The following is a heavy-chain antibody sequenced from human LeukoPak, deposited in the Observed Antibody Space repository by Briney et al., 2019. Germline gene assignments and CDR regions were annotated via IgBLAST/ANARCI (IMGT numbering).Heavy chain of an antibody. D-gene: IGHD3-3*01. CDR1: GGTFNSYA. Sequence: ASVKVSCKASGGTFNSYAISWVRQAPGQGLEWMGGIIPIFGTANYAQKFQGRVTITADESTSTAYMELSSLRSEDTAVYYCAREGYDFWSGYYMGYYFDYWGQGTLVTVSS. CDR3: AREGYDFWSGYYMGYYFDY. CDR2: IIPIFGTA. J-gene: IGHJ4*02. V-gene: IGHV1-69*13.